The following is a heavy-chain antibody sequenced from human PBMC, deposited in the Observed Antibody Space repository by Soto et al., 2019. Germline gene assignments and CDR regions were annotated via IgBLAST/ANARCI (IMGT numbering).Heavy chain of an antibody. J-gene: IGHJ4*02. CDR3: ASADFDY. Sequence: QVQLQESGPGLVKPSGTLSLTCAVSDGSISSSNWWNWVRQPPGKGLEWIGEIYPGGSINYNPSLKSRLTISVDKSKNHISLNLTSVTAADTAVYYCASADFDYWGQGTLVTVSS. V-gene: IGHV4-4*02. CDR2: IYPGGSI. CDR1: DGSISSSNW.